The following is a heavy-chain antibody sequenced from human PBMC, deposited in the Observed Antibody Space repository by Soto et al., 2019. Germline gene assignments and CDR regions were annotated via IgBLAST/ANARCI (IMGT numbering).Heavy chain of an antibody. CDR3: AKGSASGRPYYFDY. J-gene: IGHJ4*02. V-gene: IGHV3-33*06. CDR1: GFTFSSYG. D-gene: IGHD6-6*01. Sequence: GGSLRLSCAASGFTFSSYGMHWVRQAPGKGLEWVAVLWDDGSNKYYADSVEGRFTISRDISKNTLYLQMNSLRADDTAVYYCAKGSASGRPYYFDYWGQGTLVTVSS. CDR2: LWDDGSNK.